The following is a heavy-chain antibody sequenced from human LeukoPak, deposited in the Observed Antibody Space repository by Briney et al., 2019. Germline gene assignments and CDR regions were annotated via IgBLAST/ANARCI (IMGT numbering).Heavy chain of an antibody. CDR1: GYRFTDYL. Sequence: GESLKISSKGSGYRFTDYLICSVRQMPGKGLKWMGIIFPGDSDTRYSPSFQGQVTISADKSINTAHLQWSSLKASDTAMYYCARGAAGTTPDYYYFGLDVWGQGTTVKVSS. J-gene: IGHJ6*02. CDR3: ARGAAGTTPDYYYFGLDV. D-gene: IGHD1-7*01. CDR2: IFPGDSDT. V-gene: IGHV5-51*01.